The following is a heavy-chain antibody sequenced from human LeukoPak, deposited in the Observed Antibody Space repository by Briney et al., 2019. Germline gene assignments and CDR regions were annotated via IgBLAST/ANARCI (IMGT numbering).Heavy chain of an antibody. V-gene: IGHV4-4*07. CDR3: AHRGNSASYSEK. CDR1: RGSISNHY. J-gene: IGHJ4*02. D-gene: IGHD1-26*01. CDR2: IYSSGST. Sequence: PSETLSLTCTVSRGSISNHYWSWIRQPAGKALEWIGRIYSSGSTDYNPSLKSRVTMSVDTSKSQFSLKLSSVTAADTAMYYCAHRGNSASYSEKWGQGTLVTVSS.